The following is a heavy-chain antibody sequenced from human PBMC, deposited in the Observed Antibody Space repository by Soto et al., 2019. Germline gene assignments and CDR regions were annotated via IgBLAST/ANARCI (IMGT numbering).Heavy chain of an antibody. CDR3: ARHVGQLWLPRGMDV. Sequence: GESLKISCKGSGYSFTSYWISWVRQMPGKGLEWMGRIDPSDSYTNYSPSFQGHVTISADKSISTAYLQWSSLEASDTAMYYCARHVGQLWLPRGMDVWGQGTTVTVSS. V-gene: IGHV5-10-1*01. CDR2: IDPSDSYT. CDR1: GYSFTSYW. D-gene: IGHD5-18*01. J-gene: IGHJ6*02.